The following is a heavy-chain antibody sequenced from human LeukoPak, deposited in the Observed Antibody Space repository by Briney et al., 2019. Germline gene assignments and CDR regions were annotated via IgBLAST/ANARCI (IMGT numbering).Heavy chain of an antibody. CDR2: ISGSGGST. D-gene: IGHD3-3*01. Sequence: GGSLRLSCAASGFTFSSYAMSWVRQAPGKGLEWVSAISGSGGSTYYAGSVKGRFTISRDNSKNTLYLQMNSLRAEDTAVYYCATFWSGYYLGAFDIWGQGTMVTVSS. CDR3: ATFWSGYYLGAFDI. V-gene: IGHV3-23*01. CDR1: GFTFSSYA. J-gene: IGHJ3*02.